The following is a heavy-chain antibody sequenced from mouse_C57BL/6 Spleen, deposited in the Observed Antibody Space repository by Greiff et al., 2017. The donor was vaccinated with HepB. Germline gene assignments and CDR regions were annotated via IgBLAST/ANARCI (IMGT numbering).Heavy chain of an antibody. CDR3: ARPTYYYGPFDY. J-gene: IGHJ2*01. Sequence: DVMLVESGGGLVKPGGSLKLSCAASGFTFSDYGMHWVRQAPEKGLEWVAYISSGSSTIYYADTVKGRFTISRDNAKNTLFLQMTSLRSEDTAMYYCARPTYYYGPFDYWGQGTTLTVSS. V-gene: IGHV5-17*01. CDR1: GFTFSDYG. D-gene: IGHD1-1*01. CDR2: ISSGSSTI.